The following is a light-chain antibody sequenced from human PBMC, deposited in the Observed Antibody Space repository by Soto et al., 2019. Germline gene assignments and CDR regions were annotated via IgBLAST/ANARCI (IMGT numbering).Light chain of an antibody. J-gene: IGKJ1*01. CDR1: QSVSND. Sequence: EIVMTQSPATLSVSPGERATLSCRASQSVSNDVAWFQQKPGQAPMLLIYGASTRATGIPARFSGSGSGTEFTLTISILQSEDFAVYYCQQHNNWPWTFGQGNKVEIK. V-gene: IGKV3D-15*01. CDR2: GAS. CDR3: QQHNNWPWT.